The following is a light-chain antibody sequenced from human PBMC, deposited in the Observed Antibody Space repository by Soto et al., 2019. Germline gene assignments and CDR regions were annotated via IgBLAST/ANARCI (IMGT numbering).Light chain of an antibody. Sequence: EIVLTQSPATLSLSPGERATLSFRASQSVSSYLAWYQQKPGQAPRLLIYDASNRATGIPARFSGSGSGTDFTLTVSSLEPEDFAVYYCQQYNSYRTFGQGTKVDIK. CDR1: QSVSSY. CDR3: QQYNSYRT. J-gene: IGKJ1*01. V-gene: IGKV3-11*01. CDR2: DAS.